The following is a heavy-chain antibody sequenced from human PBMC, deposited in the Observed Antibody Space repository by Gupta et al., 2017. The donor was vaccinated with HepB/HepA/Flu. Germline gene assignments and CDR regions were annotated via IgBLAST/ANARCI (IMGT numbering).Heavy chain of an antibody. D-gene: IGHD3-3*01. V-gene: IGHV4-39*01. CDR2: IYYSGST. Sequence: QLQLQESGPGLVKLSETWSLTCTVSGGSISSSSYYLGWIRQPRGKGLEWIGSIYYSGSTYYNPSLKSRVSISVDTSKNQFSLNLSSVTAADTAVYYCATQPSALGWSGYVDYPQTNAFDIWGQGTMVTVSS. CDR1: GGSISSSSYY. CDR3: ATQPSALGWSGYVDYPQTNAFDI. J-gene: IGHJ3*02.